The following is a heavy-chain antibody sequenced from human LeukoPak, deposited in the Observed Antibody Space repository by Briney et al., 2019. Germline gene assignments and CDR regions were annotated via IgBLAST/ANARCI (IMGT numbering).Heavy chain of an antibody. Sequence: SETLSLTCTVSGGSISSYYWSWIRQPPGKGLEWIGYIYYSGSTNYNPSLKSRVTISVDTSKNQFSLKLSSVTAADTAVYYCARDGGDSPIDYWGQGTLVTVSS. V-gene: IGHV4-59*01. CDR2: IYYSGST. CDR1: GGSISSYY. D-gene: IGHD3-16*01. J-gene: IGHJ4*02. CDR3: ARDGGDSPIDY.